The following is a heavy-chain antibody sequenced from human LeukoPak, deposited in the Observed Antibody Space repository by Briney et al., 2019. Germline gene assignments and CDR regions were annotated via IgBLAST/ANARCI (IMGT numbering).Heavy chain of an antibody. CDR1: GGTFSSYA. V-gene: IGHV1-69*06. Sequence: SVKVSCKASGGTFSSYAISWVRQVPGQGLEWMGGIIPIFGTANYAQKFQGRVTITADKSTSTAYMELSSLRSEDTAVYYCARGGYYYDSSGYYFRTDYWGQGTLVTVSS. CDR2: IIPIFGTA. J-gene: IGHJ4*02. CDR3: ARGGYYYDSSGYYFRTDY. D-gene: IGHD3-22*01.